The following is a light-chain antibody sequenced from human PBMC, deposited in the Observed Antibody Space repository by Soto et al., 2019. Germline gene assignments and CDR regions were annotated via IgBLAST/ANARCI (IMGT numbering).Light chain of an antibody. Sequence: EIVMTQSPATLSVSPGEGATLSCKASQNVYNNLAWYQQRPGQPPRLLIYDASTRATGISARFSGSGYGTEFTLPISSLQSEDFAFYFCQQCRNWPLTFGGGTKVEIK. CDR3: QQCRNWPLT. CDR2: DAS. V-gene: IGKV3-15*01. J-gene: IGKJ4*01. CDR1: QNVYNN.